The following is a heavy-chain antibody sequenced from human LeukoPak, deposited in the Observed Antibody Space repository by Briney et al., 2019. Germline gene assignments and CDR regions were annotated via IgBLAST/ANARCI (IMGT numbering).Heavy chain of an antibody. CDR3: ARGSPIYYDTSAYAARGAFDV. J-gene: IGHJ3*01. CDR2: ISGYNGNT. D-gene: IGHD3-22*01. CDR1: GYTFSSYG. Sequence: ASVMVSCKASGYTFSSYGISWVRQAPGQGLEWMGWISGYNGNTNYAPKLQGRVTMTRDTSTSTVYMELSSLRSEDTAVYYCARGSPIYYDTSAYAARGAFDVWGQGTMVTVSS. V-gene: IGHV1-18*01.